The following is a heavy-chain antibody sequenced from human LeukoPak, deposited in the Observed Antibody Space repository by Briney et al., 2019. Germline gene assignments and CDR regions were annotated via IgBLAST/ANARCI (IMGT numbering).Heavy chain of an antibody. V-gene: IGHV3-7*01. Sequence: PAGTLTLSCAASGCTFSSYWVTWIRQPPGKGLEWVANIKQDGSQKYNVDPVKGRSTISGNTAKNSPHMQMNSLTADNTALYYGARRWQPNYYDCLDHWGQGTLVTVSS. CDR3: ARRWQPNYYDCLDH. CDR2: IKQDGSQK. CDR1: GCTFSSYW. D-gene: IGHD3-22*01. J-gene: IGHJ4*02.